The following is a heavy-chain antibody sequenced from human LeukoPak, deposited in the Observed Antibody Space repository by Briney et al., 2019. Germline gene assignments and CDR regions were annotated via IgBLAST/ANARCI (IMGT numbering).Heavy chain of an antibody. D-gene: IGHD2-2*01. CDR2: ISSSSSTI. V-gene: IGHV3-48*01. CDR3: AKARHCSSTSCPRFDYYYYYMDV. CDR1: GFTFSSYS. J-gene: IGHJ6*03. Sequence: GGSLRLSCAASGFTFSSYSMNWVRQAPGKGLEWVSYISSSSSTIYYADSVKGRFTISRDNSKNTLYLQMNSLRAEDTAVYYCAKARHCSSTSCPRFDYYYYYMDVWGKGTTVTVYS.